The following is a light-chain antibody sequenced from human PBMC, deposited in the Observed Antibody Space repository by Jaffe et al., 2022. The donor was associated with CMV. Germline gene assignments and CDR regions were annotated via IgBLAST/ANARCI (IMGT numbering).Light chain of an antibody. CDR1: SSDVGGYKY. J-gene: IGLJ3*02. V-gene: IGLV2-14*03. CDR2: DVT. CDR3: SSYTSRSTSRL. Sequence: QSALTQPASVSGSPGQSITISCTGTSSDVGGYKYVSWYQQYTGKAPKLIIYDVTYRPSGISNRFSGSKSGNTASLTISGLQAEDEAHYYCSSYTSRSTSRLFGGGTKLTVL.